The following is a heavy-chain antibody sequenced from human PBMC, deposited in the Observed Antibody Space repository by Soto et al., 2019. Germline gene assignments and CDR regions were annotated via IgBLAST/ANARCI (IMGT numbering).Heavy chain of an antibody. D-gene: IGHD3-3*01. CDR1: GDSVTSHY. CDR2: IYYSGST. V-gene: IGHV4-59*02. CDR3: ARKDGYDFWSGYYTDYYYYGMDV. Sequence: PSETLSLTCSFSGDSVTSHYLTWIRQSPEKGLEWIGYIYYSGSTNYNPSLKSRVTISVDTSKNQFSLKLSSVTAADTAVYYCARKDGYDFWSGYYTDYYYYGMDVWGQGTTVTVSS. J-gene: IGHJ6*02.